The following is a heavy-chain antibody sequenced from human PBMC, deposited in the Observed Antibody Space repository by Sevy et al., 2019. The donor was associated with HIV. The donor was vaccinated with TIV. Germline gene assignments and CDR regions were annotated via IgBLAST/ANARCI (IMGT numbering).Heavy chain of an antibody. D-gene: IGHD3-10*01. Sequence: TLSLTCSVSGDSIINYYWSWIRQPPGRGLEWIGYIYHTGSTTYSPSLKSRVTISIDTSKNQFSLKMKSMTAADTAVYYCARVGPASGSYFDFWGQGTLVTVSS. J-gene: IGHJ4*02. V-gene: IGHV4-59*01. CDR2: IYHTGST. CDR1: GDSIINYY. CDR3: ARVGPASGSYFDF.